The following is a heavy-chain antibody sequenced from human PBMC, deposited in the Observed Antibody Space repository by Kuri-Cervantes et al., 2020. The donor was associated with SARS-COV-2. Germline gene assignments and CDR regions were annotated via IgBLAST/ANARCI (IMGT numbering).Heavy chain of an antibody. V-gene: IGHV4-59*08. CDR1: GGSISSYY. D-gene: IGHD3-3*01. Sequence: SETLSLTCTVSGGSISSYYWSWIRQPPGKGLEWIGYIYYSGSTNYNPSLKSRVTISVDTSKNQFSLKLSSVTAADTAVYYCARHIPYYDFWSGYYDAFDIWDQGTMVTVSS. CDR2: IYYSGST. J-gene: IGHJ3*02. CDR3: ARHIPYYDFWSGYYDAFDI.